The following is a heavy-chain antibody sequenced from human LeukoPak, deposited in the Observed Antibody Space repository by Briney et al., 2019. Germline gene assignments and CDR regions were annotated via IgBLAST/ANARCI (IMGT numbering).Heavy chain of an antibody. J-gene: IGHJ4*02. CDR2: IYYSGST. D-gene: IGHD4-17*01. Sequence: SETLSLTCTVSGGSISSSTYYWGWIRQPPGKGLEWIGSIYYSGSTYYNPSLKSRVTISVDTSKNRFSLKLRSVTAADTAVYYCARRDYGDSNFDYWGQGTLVTVSS. V-gene: IGHV4-39*01. CDR3: ARRDYGDSNFDY. CDR1: GGSISSSTYY.